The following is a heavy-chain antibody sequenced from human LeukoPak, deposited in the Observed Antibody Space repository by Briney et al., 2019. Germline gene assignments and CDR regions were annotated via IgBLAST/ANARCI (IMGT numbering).Heavy chain of an antibody. V-gene: IGHV3-74*01. Sequence: GGSLRLSCAASGFTFSSYWMHWVRQAPGKGLVWVSRINSDGSSTSYADSVKGRFTISRDNAKNTLYLQMNSLRAEDTAVYYCARAPLHRRGGWFDPWGQGTLVTVSS. CDR3: ARAPLHRRGGWFDP. J-gene: IGHJ5*02. CDR1: GFTFSSYW. D-gene: IGHD2-15*01. CDR2: INSDGSST.